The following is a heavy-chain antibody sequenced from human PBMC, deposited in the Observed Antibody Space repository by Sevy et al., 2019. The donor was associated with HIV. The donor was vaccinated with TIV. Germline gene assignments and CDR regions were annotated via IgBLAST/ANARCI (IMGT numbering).Heavy chain of an antibody. V-gene: IGHV3-21*06. CDR1: GFMFNLYS. J-gene: IGHJ6*02. Sequence: GGSLRLSCTTSGFMFNLYSFSWVRQAPGKGLEWISFISSSGKYQFYADSVKGRFTMSRDTATNSVYLQIDSLRADDTAVYYCARDSDTYTALANYYGMDVWGQGTTVTVSS. CDR3: ARDSDTYTALANYYGMDV. CDR2: ISSSGKYQ. D-gene: IGHD5-18*01.